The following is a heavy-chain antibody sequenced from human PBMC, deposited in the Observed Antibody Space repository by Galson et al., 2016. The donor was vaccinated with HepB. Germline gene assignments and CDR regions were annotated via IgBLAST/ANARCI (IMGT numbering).Heavy chain of an antibody. J-gene: IGHJ4*02. V-gene: IGHV3-23*01. Sequence: LRLSCAASGFTLSSYAMAWVRQAPGKGLEWVSGMSDSDDIYYSPTVKGRFTISRDNSKNTVFLQLTSLRAEDTAVYYCAKDKRGHSSAWYWYFDYWGPGTLVSVSS. CDR1: GFTLSSYA. CDR2: MSDSDDI. CDR3: AKDKRGHSSAWYWYFDY. D-gene: IGHD6-13*01.